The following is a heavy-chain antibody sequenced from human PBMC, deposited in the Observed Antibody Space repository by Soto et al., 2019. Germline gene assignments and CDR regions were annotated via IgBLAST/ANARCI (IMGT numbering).Heavy chain of an antibody. J-gene: IGHJ6*02. CDR2: IIPIFGTA. CDR1: GGTFSSYA. CDR3: ASVAAKYYYSGMDV. V-gene: IGHV1-69*12. Sequence: QVQLVQSGAEVKKPGSSVKVSCKASGGTFSSYAINWVRQAPGQGLEWMGGIIPIFGTADYAQKFQGRVTITADESTTTAYMQLSSLRSEDTAVYYGASVAAKYYYSGMDVWGQGTTVTVSS. D-gene: IGHD1-26*01.